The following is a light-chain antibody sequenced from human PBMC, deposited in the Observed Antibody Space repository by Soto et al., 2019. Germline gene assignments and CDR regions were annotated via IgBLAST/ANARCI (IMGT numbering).Light chain of an antibody. J-gene: IGKJ5*01. CDR1: QSVSSN. V-gene: IGKV3-15*01. Sequence: EIVLTQSPATLAVSPKERDTLSCSSSQSVSSNLAWYQQKPGQAPRLLIYGASTRATGIPARFSGSGSGTEFTLTISSLQSEDFAVYYCQQRSNWPPITFGQGTRLEI. CDR3: QQRSNWPPIT. CDR2: GAS.